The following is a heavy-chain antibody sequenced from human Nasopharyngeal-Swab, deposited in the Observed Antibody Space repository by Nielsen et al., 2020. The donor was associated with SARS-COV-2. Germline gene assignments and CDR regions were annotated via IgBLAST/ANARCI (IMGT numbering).Heavy chain of an antibody. J-gene: IGHJ6*02. V-gene: IGHV1-69*04. CDR3: ARELVGYCSGGSCYSYYYYGMDV. CDR1: GGTFSSYA. CDR2: IIPILGIA. D-gene: IGHD2-15*01. Sequence: SVKVSCKASGGTFSSYAISWVRQAPGQGLEWMGRIIPILGIANYAQKFQGRVTITADNSTSTAYMELSSLRSEDTAVYYCARELVGYCSGGSCYSYYYYGMDVWGQGTTVTVSS.